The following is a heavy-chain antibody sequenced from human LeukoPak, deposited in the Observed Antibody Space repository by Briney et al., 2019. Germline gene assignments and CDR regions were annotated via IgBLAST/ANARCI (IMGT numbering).Heavy chain of an antibody. CDR3: AREGSGYTYGRGSYFDF. CDR1: GYTLTVYY. D-gene: IGHD5-18*01. V-gene: IGHV1-2*06. J-gene: IGHJ4*01. CDR2: INPNSGDT. Sequence: ASVKVSCKASGYTLTVYYIHWVRQAPGQGLEWMGRINPNSGDTNFAQKFQGRVTMTRDTSISTAYMDLSGLRPDDTAVYYCAREGSGYTYGRGSYFDFWGHGILVTVSS.